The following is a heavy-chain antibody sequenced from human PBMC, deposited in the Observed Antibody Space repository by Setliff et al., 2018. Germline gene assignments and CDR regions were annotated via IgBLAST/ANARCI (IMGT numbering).Heavy chain of an antibody. J-gene: IGHJ6*03. CDR2: MYNSGNT. V-gene: IGHV4-59*11. CDR1: GGSISHHY. Sequence: SETLSLTCTVSGGSISHHYWSWIRQHPGKGLEWVGYMYNSGNTNYNPSLRRRVAISVDKSKNQFSLKLSSVTAADTAVYYCARALLWFGEGMDVWGKGTTVTVSS. CDR3: ARALLWFGEGMDV. D-gene: IGHD3-10*01.